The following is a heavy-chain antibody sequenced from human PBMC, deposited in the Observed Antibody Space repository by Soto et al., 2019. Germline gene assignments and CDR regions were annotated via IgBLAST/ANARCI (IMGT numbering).Heavy chain of an antibody. CDR1: GFTFDDYT. Sequence: PGGSLRLSCAASGFTFDDYTMHWVRQAPGKGLEWVSLISWDGGSTYYADSVKGRFTISRDNSKNSLYLQMNSLRTEDTDLYYCAKAHFPSHRSQYFDYWGQGTLVTVSS. D-gene: IGHD2-15*01. CDR2: ISWDGGST. CDR3: AKAHFPSHRSQYFDY. J-gene: IGHJ4*02. V-gene: IGHV3-43*01.